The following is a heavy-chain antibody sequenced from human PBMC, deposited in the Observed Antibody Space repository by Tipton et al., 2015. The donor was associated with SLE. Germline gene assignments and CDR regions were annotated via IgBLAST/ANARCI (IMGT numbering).Heavy chain of an antibody. D-gene: IGHD5-24*01. CDR1: GGSITSGDYY. J-gene: IGHJ4*02. CDR2: ISASGST. V-gene: IGHV4-61*02. Sequence: GLVKPSQTLSLTCTVSGGSITSGDYYWSWIRQTAGKGLEWIGRISASGSTIYSPSLRSRVTMSVDTSKNQFPLKLTSVTAADTAVYYCARVRDGYNYPDSWGQGALVTVSS. CDR3: ARVRDGYNYPDS.